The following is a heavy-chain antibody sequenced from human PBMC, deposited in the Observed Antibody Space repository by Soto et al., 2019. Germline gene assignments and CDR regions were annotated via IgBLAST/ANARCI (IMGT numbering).Heavy chain of an antibody. CDR1: GYTFTSYD. CDR3: ARGPYYYDSSGYYIPY. J-gene: IGHJ4*02. V-gene: IGHV1-8*01. CDR2: MNPNSGNT. Sequence: QVQLVQSGAEVKKPGASVKVSCKASGYTFTSYDINWVRQATGQGLEWMGWMNPNSGNTGYAQKFQGRVTMTRNTSISSAYMELSSLRSEDTAVYYCARGPYYYDSSGYYIPYWGQGTLVTVSS. D-gene: IGHD3-22*01.